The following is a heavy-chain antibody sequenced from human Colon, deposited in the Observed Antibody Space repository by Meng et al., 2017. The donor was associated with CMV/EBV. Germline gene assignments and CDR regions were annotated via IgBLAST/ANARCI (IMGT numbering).Heavy chain of an antibody. J-gene: IGHJ6*02. CDR3: ARDYSEMATAGYYYGMDV. Sequence: GESLKISCAASGFTFSSYAMHWVRQAPGKGLEWVAVISYDGSNKYYADSVKGRFTISRDHSKNTLYLQMNSLRAEDTAVYYCARDYSEMATAGYYYGMDVWGQGTTVTVSS. CDR2: ISYDGSNK. V-gene: IGHV3-30-3*01. CDR1: GFTFSSYA. D-gene: IGHD5-24*01.